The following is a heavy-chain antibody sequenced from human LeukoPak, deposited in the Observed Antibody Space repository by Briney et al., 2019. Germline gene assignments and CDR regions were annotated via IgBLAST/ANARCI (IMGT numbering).Heavy chain of an antibody. CDR3: ARGSSIAVAGTASYNWFDP. CDR1: GGSISSGSYY. J-gene: IGHJ5*02. D-gene: IGHD6-19*01. Sequence: SQTLSLTCTVSGGSISSGSYYWSWIRQPAGTGLEWLGRIYTSGSTNYNPSLKSRVTISVDTSKNQFSLKLSSVTAADTAVYYCARGSSIAVAGTASYNWFDPWGQGTLVTVSS. CDR2: IYTSGST. V-gene: IGHV4-61*02.